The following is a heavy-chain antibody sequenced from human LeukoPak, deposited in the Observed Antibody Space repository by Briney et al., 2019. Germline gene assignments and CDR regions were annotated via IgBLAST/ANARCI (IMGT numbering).Heavy chain of an antibody. CDR3: AKSYASGSFYDY. J-gene: IGHJ4*02. V-gene: IGHV3-23*01. Sequence: GGSLRLSCAASGFTFSTYSMNWVRQTPGKGLEWVSRVSASGGRTYYADSVKGRFTISRDNSKNTMSLQMNNLRADDTAVYFCAKSYASGSFYDYWGQGTLVTVSS. CDR1: GFTFSTYS. D-gene: IGHD3-10*01. CDR2: VSASGGRT.